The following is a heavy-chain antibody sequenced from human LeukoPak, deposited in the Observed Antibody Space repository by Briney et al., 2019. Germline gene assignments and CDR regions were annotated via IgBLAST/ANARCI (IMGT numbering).Heavy chain of an antibody. CDR3: ATRTSWSYDYYYYYGMDV. D-gene: IGHD2-2*01. CDR1: GGTFSSYA. Sequence: SVKVSCKASGGTFSSYAISWVRQAPGQGLEWMGGIIPIFGTANYAQKFQGRVTITADESTSTAYMELSSLRSEDTAVYYCATRTSWSYDYYYYYGMDVWGQGTTVAVSS. J-gene: IGHJ6*02. V-gene: IGHV1-69*13. CDR2: IIPIFGTA.